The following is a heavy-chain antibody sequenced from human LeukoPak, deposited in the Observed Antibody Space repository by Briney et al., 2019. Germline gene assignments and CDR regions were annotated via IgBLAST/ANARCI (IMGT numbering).Heavy chain of an antibody. D-gene: IGHD6-13*01. CDR3: ARGPPLYISSWLARYYFDY. Sequence: GSLRLSCAASGFTFSSYWMSWVRQPPGKGLEWIGEINHSGSTNYNPSLKSRVTISVDTSKNQFSLRLISVTAADTAVYYCARGPPLYISSWLARYYFDYWGQGTLVTVSS. CDR1: GFTFSSYW. J-gene: IGHJ4*02. CDR2: INHSGST. V-gene: IGHV4-34*01.